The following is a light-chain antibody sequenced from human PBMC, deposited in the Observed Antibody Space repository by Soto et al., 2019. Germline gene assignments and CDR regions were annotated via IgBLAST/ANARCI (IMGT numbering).Light chain of an antibody. J-gene: IGLJ3*02. V-gene: IGLV2-8*01. CDR2: EVS. CDR3: TSYAGSNNLV. Sequence: QLVLTQPPSASGSPGQSVTISCTGTSSDVGGYNFVSWYQQHPGKAPKLMIYEVSKRPSGVPDRFSGSKSGNTASLTVSRLQAEDEADYYCTSYAGSNNLVFGGGTKLTVL. CDR1: SSDVGGYNF.